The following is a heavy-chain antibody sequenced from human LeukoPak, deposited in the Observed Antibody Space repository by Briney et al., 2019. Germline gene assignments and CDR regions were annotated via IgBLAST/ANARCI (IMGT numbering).Heavy chain of an antibody. CDR1: GFTFSSYD. Sequence: GSLRLSCAASGFTFSSYDMHWVRQATGKGLEWVSAIGTAGDTYYPGSVKGRFTISRENAKNTLYLQMKSLRAGDTAVYYCARVGYYYGMDVWGQGTTVTVSS. V-gene: IGHV3-13*01. CDR2: IGTAGDT. J-gene: IGHJ6*02. CDR3: ARVGYYYGMDV.